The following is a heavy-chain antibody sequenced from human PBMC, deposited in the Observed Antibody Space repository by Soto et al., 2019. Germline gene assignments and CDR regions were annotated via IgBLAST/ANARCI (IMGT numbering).Heavy chain of an antibody. CDR1: GFTFSTYA. V-gene: IGHV3-23*04. Sequence: EVQLVESGGGLVQPGGSLRLSCAASGFTFSTYAMIWVRQAPGKGLEWVSVITGSGGSTYYADSVKGRFTISRDTSKNTLFLQMNSLRAEDRAVYYCAKDRYGDYGGIDYWGQGTMVTVSS. CDR2: ITGSGGST. J-gene: IGHJ4*02. D-gene: IGHD4-17*01. CDR3: AKDRYGDYGGIDY.